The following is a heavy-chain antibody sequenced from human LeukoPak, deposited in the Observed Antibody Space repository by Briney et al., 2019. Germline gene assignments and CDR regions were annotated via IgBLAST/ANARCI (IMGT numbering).Heavy chain of an antibody. Sequence: ASVKVSCKASGYTFTSYGISWVRQAPGQGLEWMGWISAYNGNTNYAQKLQGRVTMTTDTSTSTAYMELRSLRSDDTAVYYCASLRDYYDTNDIDYWGQGTLVTVSS. D-gene: IGHD3-22*01. J-gene: IGHJ4*02. V-gene: IGHV1-18*01. CDR1: GYTFTSYG. CDR2: ISAYNGNT. CDR3: ASLRDYYDTNDIDY.